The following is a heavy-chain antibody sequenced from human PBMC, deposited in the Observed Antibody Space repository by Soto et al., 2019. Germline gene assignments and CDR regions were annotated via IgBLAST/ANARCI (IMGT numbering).Heavy chain of an antibody. Sequence: SQTLSLTCAISGDSVSSNSAAWNWIRQSPSRGLEWLGRTYYRSKWYNDYAVSVKSRITINPDTSKNQFSLQLNSVTPEDTAVYYCARDQGITIFGVVIILYMDVWGPGPTAPVS. D-gene: IGHD3-3*01. CDR3: ARDQGITIFGVVIILYMDV. CDR1: GDSVSSNSAA. V-gene: IGHV6-1*01. J-gene: IGHJ6*03. CDR2: TYYRSKWYN.